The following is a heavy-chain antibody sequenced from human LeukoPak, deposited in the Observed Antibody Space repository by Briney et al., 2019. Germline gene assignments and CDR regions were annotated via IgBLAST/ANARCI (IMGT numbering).Heavy chain of an antibody. V-gene: IGHV3-23*01. J-gene: IGHJ4*02. CDR2: VTGRGEST. CDR3: AKDRRLASFDY. Sequence: GGTLRLSCAASGFTFSSYGMNWARQAPGKGLEWVSGVTGRGESTYYADSVKGRFTISRDNSKNTLYLQMNSLRAGDTAIYYCAKDRRLASFDYGGQGTLVTVSS. CDR1: GFTFSSYG. D-gene: IGHD6-25*01.